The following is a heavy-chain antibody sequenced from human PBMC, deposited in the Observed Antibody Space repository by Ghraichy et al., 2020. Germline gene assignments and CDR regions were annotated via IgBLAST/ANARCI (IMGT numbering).Heavy chain of an antibody. D-gene: IGHD3-22*01. CDR1: GGSFSGYY. CDR3: ARGYYYDSSGYPIHDY. Sequence: SETLSLTCAVYGGSFSGYYWSWIRQPPGKGLEWIGEINHSGSTNYNPSLKSRVTISVDTSKNQFSLKLSSVTAADTAVYYCARGYYYDSSGYPIHDYWGQGTLVTVSS. V-gene: IGHV4-34*01. CDR2: INHSGST. J-gene: IGHJ4*02.